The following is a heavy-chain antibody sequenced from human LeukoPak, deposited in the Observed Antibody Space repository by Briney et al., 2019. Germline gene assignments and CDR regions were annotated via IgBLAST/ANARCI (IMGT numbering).Heavy chain of an antibody. J-gene: IGHJ6*03. CDR1: GYTFTSYY. Sequence: ASVKVSCKASGYTFTSYYMHWVRQAPGQGLEWMGIINPSGGSTSYAQKFQGRVTMTRDTSTSTVYMELSSLRSEDTAVYYRARGLGGGSGNYYYYMDVWGKGTTVTISS. CDR2: INPSGGST. V-gene: IGHV1-46*01. CDR3: ARGLGGGSGNYYYYMDV. D-gene: IGHD3-10*01.